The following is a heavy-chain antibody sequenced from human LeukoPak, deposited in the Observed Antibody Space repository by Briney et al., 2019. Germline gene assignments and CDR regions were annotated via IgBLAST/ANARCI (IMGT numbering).Heavy chain of an antibody. D-gene: IGHD3-10*01. CDR3: ARDHRVFSGEGYFDY. J-gene: IGHJ4*02. Sequence: GGSLRLSCAASGFAVNCNYMSWVRQAPGKGLELVSFLYSGGNTYYADFVKGRFTISRDNSKNTLYLQMNGLRDDDTAVYFCARDHRVFSGEGYFDYWGQGTLVTVSS. CDR1: GFAVNCNY. V-gene: IGHV3-53*05. CDR2: LYSGGNT.